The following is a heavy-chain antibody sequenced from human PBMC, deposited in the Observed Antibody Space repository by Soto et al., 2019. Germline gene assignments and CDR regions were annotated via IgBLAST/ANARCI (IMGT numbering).Heavy chain of an antibody. CDR1: GITFTNYA. CDR3: AKHRGFVPGPFDS. V-gene: IGHV3-23*01. CDR2: ISGNVGSTT. J-gene: IGHJ4*02. Sequence: EVQLLESGGGLAQPGGSLRLSCAVSGITFTNYAMGWVRQAPGKGLEWVSGISGNVGSTTHYADSVKGRFTISRDNSKNILFLPMNSLRAEDTAVYYCAKHRGFVPGPFDSWGQGTLVIVSS. D-gene: IGHD3-10*01.